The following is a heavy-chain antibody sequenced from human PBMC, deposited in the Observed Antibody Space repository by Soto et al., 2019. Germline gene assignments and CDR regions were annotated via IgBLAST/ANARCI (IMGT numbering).Heavy chain of an antibody. CDR1: GFTFSNYA. CDR3: AKVPQVFNYDKSGYPDY. CDR2: ISGRGGKT. V-gene: IGHV3-23*01. Sequence: EVQLLESGGGLVQPGGSLRLSCAASGFTFSNYAMNWVRQAPGKGLEWVSIISGRGGKTYYADSVKGRFTITRDNSKNTLYLQMNSLRAEDTAVYYCAKVPQVFNYDKSGYPDYWGQGTLVTVSS. D-gene: IGHD3-22*01. J-gene: IGHJ4*02.